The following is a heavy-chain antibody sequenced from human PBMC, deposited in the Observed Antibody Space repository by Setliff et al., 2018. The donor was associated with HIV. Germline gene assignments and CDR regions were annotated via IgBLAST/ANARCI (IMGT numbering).Heavy chain of an antibody. CDR1: GYTFTDYN. V-gene: IGHV1-18*01. CDR2: ISTFNGNT. D-gene: IGHD2-15*01. Sequence: ASVKVSCKASGYTFTDYNMHWLRQAPGQGLEWVGWISTFNGNTDSAQRLQGRITMTTDTSTSTAYMELRSLRSDDKAVYYCARAAYCSGSVCFHRPYFDQWGQGSLVTVSS. CDR3: ARAAYCSGSVCFHRPYFDQ. J-gene: IGHJ4*02.